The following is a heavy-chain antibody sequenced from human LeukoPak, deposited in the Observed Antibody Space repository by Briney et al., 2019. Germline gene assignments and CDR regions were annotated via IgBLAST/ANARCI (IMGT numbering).Heavy chain of an antibody. J-gene: IGHJ4*02. CDR3: ARASALAFDY. CDR1: GGSISSGSYY. D-gene: IGHD5-12*01. CDR2: MYTSGST. V-gene: IGHV4-61*02. Sequence: SETLSLTCTMSGGSISSGSYYWSWIRQPAGKGLEWIGRMYTSGSTNYNPSLKSRVTISVDTSKNQFSLKLSSVTAADTAVYYCARASALAFDYWGQGTLVTVSS.